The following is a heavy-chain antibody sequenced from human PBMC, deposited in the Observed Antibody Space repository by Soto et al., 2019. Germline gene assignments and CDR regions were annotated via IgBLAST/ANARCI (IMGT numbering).Heavy chain of an antibody. Sequence: ASVKVSCKASGYTFTGYYMHWVRQAPGQGLEWMGWINPNSGGTNYAQKFQGRVTMARDTSISTAYMELSRLRSEDTAVYYCARAIAAAAFGPWGQGTLVTVSS. J-gene: IGHJ5*02. CDR3: ARAIAAAAFGP. D-gene: IGHD6-13*01. CDR2: INPNSGGT. CDR1: GYTFTGYY. V-gene: IGHV1-2*02.